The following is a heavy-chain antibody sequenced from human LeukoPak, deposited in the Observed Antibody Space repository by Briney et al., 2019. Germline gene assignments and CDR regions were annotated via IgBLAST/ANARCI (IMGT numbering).Heavy chain of an antibody. D-gene: IGHD4-23*01. J-gene: IGHJ3*02. CDR3: ARDLPDFSLRISSGGFDI. Sequence: SVKVSCKASGGTFSSYAISWVRQAPGQGLEWMGGIIPMFDTPNYAQKFQGRVTITTGKSTSTAYMELSSLRSEDTAMYYCARDLPDFSLRISSGGFDIWGQGTMVTVSS. CDR1: GGTFSSYA. CDR2: IIPMFDTP. V-gene: IGHV1-69*05.